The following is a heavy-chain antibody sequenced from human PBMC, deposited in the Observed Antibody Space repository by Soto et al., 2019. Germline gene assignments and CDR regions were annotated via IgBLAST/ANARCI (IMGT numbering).Heavy chain of an antibody. V-gene: IGHV4-59*01. CDR3: ARGWWPSLAY. J-gene: IGHJ4*02. CDR1: GGSISSYY. D-gene: IGHD2-15*01. Sequence: SETLSLTCTVSGGSISSYYWSWIRQPPGKGLEWIGYIYYSGSTNYNPSLKSRVTISVDTSKNQFSLKLSSVTAADTAVYYCARGWWPSLAYWGQGTLVTVSS. CDR2: IYYSGST.